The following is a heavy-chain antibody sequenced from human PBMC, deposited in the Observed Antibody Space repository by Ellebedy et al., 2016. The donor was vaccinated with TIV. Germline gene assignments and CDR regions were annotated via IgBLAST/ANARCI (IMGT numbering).Heavy chain of an antibody. V-gene: IGHV5-51*01. Sequence: PGGSLRLSCKGSGYSFTSYWIGWVRQMPGKGLEWMGIIYPGDSDTRYSPSFQGQVTISADKSISTAYLQWSSLKASDTAMYYCARPRPSSGYYLVDYWGQGTLVTVSS. CDR3: ARPRPSSGYYLVDY. CDR2: IYPGDSDT. D-gene: IGHD3-22*01. CDR1: GYSFTSYW. J-gene: IGHJ4*02.